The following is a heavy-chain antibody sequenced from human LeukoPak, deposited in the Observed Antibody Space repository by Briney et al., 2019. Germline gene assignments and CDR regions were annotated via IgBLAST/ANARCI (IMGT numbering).Heavy chain of an antibody. CDR3: ARDFQFRSRYYYDSSGLGPWFDP. CDR2: IYTSGST. J-gene: IGHJ5*02. CDR1: GGSISSGSYY. V-gene: IGHV4-61*02. Sequence: SETLSLTCTVSGGSISSGSYYWSWIRQPAGKGLEWIVRIYTSGSTYYNPSLKSRVTISVDTSKNQFSLKLSSVTAADTAVYYCARDFQFRSRYYYDSSGLGPWFDPWGQGTLVTVSS. D-gene: IGHD3-22*01.